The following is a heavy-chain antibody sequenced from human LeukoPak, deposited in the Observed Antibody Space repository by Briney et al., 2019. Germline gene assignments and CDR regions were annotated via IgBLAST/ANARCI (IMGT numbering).Heavy chain of an antibody. D-gene: IGHD6-19*01. Sequence: GGSLRLSCAASGFTFSSYEMNWVRQAPGKGLEWVPYISSSGSSIYYADSVKGRFTISRDNAKNSLYLQMNSLRAEDTAVYYCASGRGWYRDWGQGTLVTVSS. J-gene: IGHJ4*02. CDR2: ISSSGSSI. CDR1: GFTFSSYE. CDR3: ASGRGWYRD. V-gene: IGHV3-48*03.